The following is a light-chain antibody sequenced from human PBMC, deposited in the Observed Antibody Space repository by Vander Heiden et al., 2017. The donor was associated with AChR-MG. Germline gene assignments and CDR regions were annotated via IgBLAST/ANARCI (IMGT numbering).Light chain of an antibody. CDR3: AGWDDSLGACV. CDR2: SNT. V-gene: IGLV1-44*01. CDR1: TSNIGSNT. Sequence: QSVLTHPPSPSATPGPRDIICCSGSTSNIGSNTVYWNQHLPGTAHRLMIYSNTQRHSGVPDRFSGSKSGASAALAISGLQSEDEADDYCAGWDDSLGACVFGGGTKLTVL. J-gene: IGLJ3*02.